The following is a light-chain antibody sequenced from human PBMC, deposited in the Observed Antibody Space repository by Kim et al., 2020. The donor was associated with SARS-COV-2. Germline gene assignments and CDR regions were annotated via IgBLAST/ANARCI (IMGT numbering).Light chain of an antibody. V-gene: IGLV4-69*01. Sequence: ASVKRTCTLSRGHSSYAIAWHQQQPEKGPRYLMKLNSDGSHSKGDGIPDRFSGSSSGAERYLTISSLQSEDEADYYCQTWGTGIGVFGGGTQLTVL. CDR1: RGHSSYA. CDR2: LNSDGSH. J-gene: IGLJ3*02. CDR3: QTWGTGIGV.